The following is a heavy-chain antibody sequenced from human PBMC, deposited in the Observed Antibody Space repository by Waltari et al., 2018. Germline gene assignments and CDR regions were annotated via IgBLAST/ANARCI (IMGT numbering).Heavy chain of an antibody. Sequence: QVQLVQSGAEVKKPGASVKVSCKASGYTFTGYYMHWVRQAPGQGLEWMGRIKPNSGGTNYAQKLQGRVTMTRDTSISTAYMELGRLRSDDTAVYYCARDPKNWTGYYYYMDVWGKGTTVTVSS. J-gene: IGHJ6*03. D-gene: IGHD1-1*01. CDR3: ARDPKNWTGYYYYMDV. CDR1: GYTFTGYY. V-gene: IGHV1-2*06. CDR2: IKPNSGGT.